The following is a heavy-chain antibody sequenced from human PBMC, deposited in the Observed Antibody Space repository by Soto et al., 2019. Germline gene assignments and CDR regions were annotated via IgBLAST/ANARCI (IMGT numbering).Heavy chain of an antibody. Sequence: GGSLRLSCSASGLRTTDYAVSWVRQAPGKGLEWVSSISDSGTKTFYGDSVKGRFAISRDTSKNTVYMQMNNLRAEDTALYYCAKDGIRKDDYWGQGNVVTVSS. J-gene: IGHJ4*02. V-gene: IGHV3-23*01. CDR3: AKDGIRKDDY. CDR2: ISDSGTKT. CDR1: GLRTTDYA.